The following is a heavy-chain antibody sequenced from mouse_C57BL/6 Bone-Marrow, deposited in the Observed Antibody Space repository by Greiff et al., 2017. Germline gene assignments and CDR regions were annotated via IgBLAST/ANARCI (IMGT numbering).Heavy chain of an antibody. CDR2: ISSGGSYT. Sequence: EVQGVESGGDLVKPGGSLKLSCAASGFTFSSYGMSWVRQTPDKRLEWVATISSGGSYTYYPDSVKGRFTISRDNAKNTLYLQMSSLKSEDTAMYYCARSYYFYAMDYWGQGTSVTVSS. D-gene: IGHD2-10*01. CDR3: ARSYYFYAMDY. CDR1: GFTFSSYG. J-gene: IGHJ4*01. V-gene: IGHV5-6*01.